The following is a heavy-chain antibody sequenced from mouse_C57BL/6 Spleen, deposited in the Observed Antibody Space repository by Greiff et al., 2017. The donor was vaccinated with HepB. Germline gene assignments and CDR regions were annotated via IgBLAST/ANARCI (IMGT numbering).Heavy chain of an antibody. J-gene: IGHJ2*01. CDR3: TREGYYGTFFDY. V-gene: IGHV1-15*01. Sequence: SGAELVRPGASVTLSCKASGYTFTDYEMHWVKQTPVHGLEWIGAIDPETGGTAYNQKFKGKAILTADKSSSTAYMELRSPTSEDSAVYYCTREGYYGTFFDYWGQGTTLTVSS. D-gene: IGHD1-1*01. CDR2: IDPETGGT. CDR1: GYTFTDYE.